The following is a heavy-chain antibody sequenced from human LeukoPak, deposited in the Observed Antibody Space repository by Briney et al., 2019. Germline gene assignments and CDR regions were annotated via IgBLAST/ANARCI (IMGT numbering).Heavy chain of an antibody. CDR3: ARDNGGWFDS. CDR1: EFIFSDYW. V-gene: IGHV3-7*03. Sequence: QAGGSLRLSCVASEFIFSDYWMSWVRQAPGKGLEWVANIKQGGREEKYVGSVKGRFAISRDDAKSTLYLQMDSLSGGDTAVYYCARDNGGWFDSWGRGTLVTVSS. J-gene: IGHJ5*01. CDR2: IKQGGREE. D-gene: IGHD3-10*01.